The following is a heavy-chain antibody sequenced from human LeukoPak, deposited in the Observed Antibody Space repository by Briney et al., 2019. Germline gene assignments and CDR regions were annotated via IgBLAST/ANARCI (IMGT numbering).Heavy chain of an antibody. D-gene: IGHD3-22*01. J-gene: IGHJ4*02. Sequence: GGSLRLSCAASGFTFSDSFMNWIRQAPGRGLEWLSYISHSGSNLDYAESVRGRFTISRDNANHSLYLQINSLRAEDTAVYYCARGDSSGVPDYWGQGTLVTVSS. CDR1: GFTFSDSF. CDR2: ISHSGSNL. CDR3: ARGDSSGVPDY. V-gene: IGHV3-11*01.